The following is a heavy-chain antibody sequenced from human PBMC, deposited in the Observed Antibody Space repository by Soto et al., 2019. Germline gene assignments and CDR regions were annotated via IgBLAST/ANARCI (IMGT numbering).Heavy chain of an antibody. Sequence: PGGSLRLSCAASGFTFDDYAMHWVRQAPGKSLEWVSGISWNSGSIGYADSVKGRFTISRDNAKNSLYLQMNSLRAEDTALYYCAKHLASRGGGAFDIWGQGTMVTVSS. CDR3: AKHLASRGGGAFDI. J-gene: IGHJ3*02. D-gene: IGHD2-21*01. CDR1: GFTFDDYA. V-gene: IGHV3-9*01. CDR2: ISWNSGSI.